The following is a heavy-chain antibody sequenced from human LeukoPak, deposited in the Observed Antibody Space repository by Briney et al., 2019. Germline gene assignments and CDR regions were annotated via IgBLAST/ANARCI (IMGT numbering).Heavy chain of an antibody. D-gene: IGHD2-2*01. CDR1: GYTFTGYY. Sequence: ASVKVSSKASGYTFTGYYMHWVRQAPGQGLEWMGWINPNSGGTNYAQKFQGRVTMTRDTSISTAYMELSRLRSDDTAVYYCARGRPLIPAAPTRGWFDPWGQGTLVTVSS. CDR2: INPNSGGT. J-gene: IGHJ5*02. CDR3: ARGRPLIPAAPTRGWFDP. V-gene: IGHV1-2*02.